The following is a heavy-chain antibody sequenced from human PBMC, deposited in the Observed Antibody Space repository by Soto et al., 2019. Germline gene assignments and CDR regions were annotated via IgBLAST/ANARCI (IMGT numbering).Heavy chain of an antibody. D-gene: IGHD5-18*01. CDR3: AKEVPPQLWSRRHYYYYGMDV. J-gene: IGHJ6*01. CDR2: ISGSGGST. Sequence: GGSLRLSCAASGFTFSSYAMSWVRQAPGKGLEWVSAISGSGGSTYYADSVKGRFTISRDNSKNTLYLQMNSLRAEDTAVYYCAKEVPPQLWSRRHYYYYGMDVWGQGTTVTVSS. CDR1: GFTFSSYA. V-gene: IGHV3-23*01.